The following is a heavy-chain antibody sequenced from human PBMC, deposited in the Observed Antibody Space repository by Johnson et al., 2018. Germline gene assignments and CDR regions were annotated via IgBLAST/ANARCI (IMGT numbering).Heavy chain of an antibody. CDR1: GGTFSSYA. D-gene: IGHD1-26*01. CDR2: IIPIFGTA. Sequence: QVQLVQSGAEVKKAGSSVKVSCTASGGTFSSYAISWVRQAPGPGLEWMGGIIPIFGTANYAQKFQGRVTITADESTSTAYMEPSSLRSEDTAVYYCARDSGGSYYGDFQHWGQGTLVTVSS. V-gene: IGHV1-69*01. CDR3: ARDSGGSYYGDFQH. J-gene: IGHJ1*01.